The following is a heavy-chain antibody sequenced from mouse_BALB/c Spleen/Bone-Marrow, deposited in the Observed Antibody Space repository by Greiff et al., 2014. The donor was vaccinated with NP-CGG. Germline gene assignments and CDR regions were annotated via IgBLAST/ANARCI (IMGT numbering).Heavy chain of an antibody. D-gene: IGHD2-4*01. Sequence: VMLVESGPELVRPGVSVKISCKGSGYTFTDYAMHWVKQSHAKSLEWIGVISTYSGNTNYNQKFKGKATMTVDKSSSTAYMELARLTSEDSAIYYCARGIYYDSTWFAYWGQGTLVTVSP. CDR3: ARGIYYDSTWFAY. V-gene: IGHV1-67*01. J-gene: IGHJ3*01. CDR2: ISTYSGNT. CDR1: GYTFTDYA.